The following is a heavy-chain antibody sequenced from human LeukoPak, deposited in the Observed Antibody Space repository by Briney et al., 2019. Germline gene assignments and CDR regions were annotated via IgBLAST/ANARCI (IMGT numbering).Heavy chain of an antibody. J-gene: IGHJ5*02. V-gene: IGHV3-48*01. CDR1: GFTFSSFS. CDR3: ARGPKDYNWFDP. Sequence: PGGSLRLSCVASGFTFSSFSMYWVRQAPGKGLEWVSYISSSSSTIYYADSVKGRFTISRDNAKNSLYLQMNGLRAEDTAVYYCARGPKDYNWFDPWGQGTLVTVSS. CDR2: ISSSSSTI.